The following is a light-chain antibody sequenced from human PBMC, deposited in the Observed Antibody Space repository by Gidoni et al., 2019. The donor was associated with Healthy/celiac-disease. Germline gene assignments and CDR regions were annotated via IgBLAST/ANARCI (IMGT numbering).Light chain of an antibody. CDR2: LGS. Sequence: DIVRTQSPLSLPVTPGEPASISCRSSQSLLHSNGYNYLDWYLQKPGHSPQRLIYLGSHRASGVPVRFRGSGSGSDFTLKISRVEAVDVGVYFCLQALQTPYTFGQGTKLEI. CDR3: LQALQTPYT. V-gene: IGKV2-28*01. J-gene: IGKJ2*01. CDR1: QSLLHSNGYNY.